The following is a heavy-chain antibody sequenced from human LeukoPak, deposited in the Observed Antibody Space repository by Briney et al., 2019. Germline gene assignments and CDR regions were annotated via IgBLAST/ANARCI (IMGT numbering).Heavy chain of an antibody. D-gene: IGHD3-9*01. CDR3: ARVGYDILTGYPHDAFDI. J-gene: IGHJ3*02. CDR1: GGSIKSNNW. V-gene: IGHV4-4*02. CDR2: IYHSGST. Sequence: ASGTLSLTCAVSGGSIKSNNWWSWVRQPPGKGLEWIGEIYHSGSTNYNPSLESRVTVSVDKSKNQFSLKLSSVTAADTAVYYCARVGYDILTGYPHDAFDIWGQGTMVTVSS.